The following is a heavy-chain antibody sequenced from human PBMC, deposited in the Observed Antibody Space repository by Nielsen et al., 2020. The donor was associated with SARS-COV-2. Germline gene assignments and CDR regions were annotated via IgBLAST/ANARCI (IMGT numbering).Heavy chain of an antibody. CDR2: INAGNGNT. D-gene: IGHD3-3*01. Sequence: ASVKVSCKASGYTFTSYAMHWVRQAPGQRLEWMGWINAGNGNTKYSQKFQGRVTITRDTSASTAYMELSSLRSDDTAVYYCARDRSRITIFGVVLGYWGQGTLVTVSS. V-gene: IGHV1-3*01. CDR3: ARDRSRITIFGVVLGY. J-gene: IGHJ4*02. CDR1: GYTFTSYA.